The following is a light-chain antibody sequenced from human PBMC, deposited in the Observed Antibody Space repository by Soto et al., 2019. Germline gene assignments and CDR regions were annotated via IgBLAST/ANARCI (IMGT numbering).Light chain of an antibody. CDR1: RSNIGAGYD. Sequence: QLVLTQPPSVSGAPGQRVTFSCTGSRSNIGAGYDVHWYQQFAGTAPKLLIYGNSNRPSGVPDRFSGSKSGTSASLAITGLQAEDEADYYCQSYDSSLSGWVFGGGTKLTVL. CDR3: QSYDSSLSGWV. CDR2: GNS. V-gene: IGLV1-40*01. J-gene: IGLJ3*02.